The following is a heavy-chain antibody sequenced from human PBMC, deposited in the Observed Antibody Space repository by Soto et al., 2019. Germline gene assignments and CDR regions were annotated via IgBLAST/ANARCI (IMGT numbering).Heavy chain of an antibody. Sequence: ETLSLTCTVSGASISGFYWSWIRKSAGKGLEWIGRIYATGTTDYNPSLKSRVMMSVDTSKKQFSLKLRSVTPADTGVYYCVRDGTKTLRDWFDPWGQGISVTVSS. CDR3: VRDGTKTLRDWFDP. CDR1: GASISGFY. D-gene: IGHD1-1*01. CDR2: IYATGTT. J-gene: IGHJ5*02. V-gene: IGHV4-4*07.